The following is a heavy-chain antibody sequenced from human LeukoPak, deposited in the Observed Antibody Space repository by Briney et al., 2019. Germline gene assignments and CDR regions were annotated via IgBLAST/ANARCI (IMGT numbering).Heavy chain of an antibody. Sequence: GGSLRLSCAASGFTFSSYAMSWVRQAPGKGLEWVSAISSSGSTIYYADSVKGRFTISRDNAKNSLYLQMNSLRAEDTAVYYCARGSTIFGVVISNFDYWGQGTLVTVSS. CDR2: ISSSGSTI. CDR1: GFTFSSYA. D-gene: IGHD3-3*01. V-gene: IGHV3-21*04. CDR3: ARGSTIFGVVISNFDY. J-gene: IGHJ4*02.